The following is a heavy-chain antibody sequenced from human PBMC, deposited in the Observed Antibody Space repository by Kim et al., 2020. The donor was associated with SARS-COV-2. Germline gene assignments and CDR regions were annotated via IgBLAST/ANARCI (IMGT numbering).Heavy chain of an antibody. CDR1: GYTFTNYA. J-gene: IGHJ4*02. CDR2: INTGNGIT. Sequence: ASVKVSCQASGYTFTNYAMHWVRQAPGQRLEWMGWINTGNGITKYSQKFQGRVTITRDTSASTVYMDLSSLRSEDTALYYCASRPGIAVAGLDYLGQGTL. CDR3: ASRPGIAVAGLDY. V-gene: IGHV1-3*04. D-gene: IGHD6-19*01.